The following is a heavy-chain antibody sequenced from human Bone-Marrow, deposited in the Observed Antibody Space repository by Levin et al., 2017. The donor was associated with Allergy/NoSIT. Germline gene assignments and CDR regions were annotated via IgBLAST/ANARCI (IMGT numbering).Heavy chain of an antibody. CDR2: ISYDGSNK. V-gene: IGHV3-30-3*01. CDR1: GFTFSSYA. J-gene: IGHJ3*02. CDR3: ARDPGYYDSSGYSYAFDI. Sequence: GGSLRLSCAASGFTFSSYAMHWVRQAPGKGLEWVAVISYDGSNKYYADSVKGRFTISRDNSKNTLYLQMNSLRAEDTAVYYCARDPGYYDSSGYSYAFDIWGQGTMVTVSS. D-gene: IGHD3-22*01.